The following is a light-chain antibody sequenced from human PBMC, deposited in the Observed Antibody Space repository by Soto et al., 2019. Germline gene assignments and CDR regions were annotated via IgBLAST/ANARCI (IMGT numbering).Light chain of an antibody. V-gene: IGLV1-40*01. J-gene: IGLJ1*01. CDR3: QAYDSSLSGYV. CDR1: SSNIGAGYN. Sequence: QSVLTQPPSVSGAPGQRVTISCTGSSSNIGAGYNVHWYQQLPGTAPKLLIYANSNRPSGVPDRFSGSKSGTSASLAITGLQPEGEADYCCQAYDSSLSGYVFGTGTKLTVL. CDR2: ANS.